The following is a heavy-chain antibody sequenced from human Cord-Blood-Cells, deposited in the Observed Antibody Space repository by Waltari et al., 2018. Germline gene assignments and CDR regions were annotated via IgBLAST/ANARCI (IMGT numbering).Heavy chain of an antibody. CDR2: IYTSGGT. D-gene: IGHD3-3*01. J-gene: IGHJ3*02. V-gene: IGHV4-61*09. CDR3: ATGQLPHTAFYDFWSGDAFDI. CDR1: GGSISSGSYY. Sequence: QVQLQESGPGLVKPSQTLSLTCTVSGGSISSGSYYWSWIRQPAGKGLEWIGYIYTSGGTNSHSSLKSRVTISVDTSKNQFSLKLSSVTAADTAVYYCATGQLPHTAFYDFWSGDAFDIWGQGTMVTVSS.